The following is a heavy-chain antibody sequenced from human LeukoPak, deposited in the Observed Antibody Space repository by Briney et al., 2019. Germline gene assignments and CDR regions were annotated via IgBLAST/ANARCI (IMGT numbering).Heavy chain of an antibody. Sequence: SVTLSLTCTVYGGSCDDYYCSWIRQPPGKGLEWIGEIHPSGIFYYNSSLVSRVTISIDTSKSQFSLRLTSVTAADTAFYYCARGRDRSKAGDHWGQGSLVTVSS. CDR2: IHPSGIF. V-gene: IGHV4-34*01. CDR3: ARGRDRSKAGDH. J-gene: IGHJ4*02. CDR1: GGSCDDYY.